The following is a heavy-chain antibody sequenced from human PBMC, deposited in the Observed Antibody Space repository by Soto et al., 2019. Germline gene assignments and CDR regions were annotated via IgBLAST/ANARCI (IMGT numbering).Heavy chain of an antibody. V-gene: IGHV3-33*01. J-gene: IGHJ4*02. CDR3: ARGLGPLTVTTYYFDY. Sequence: QVQLVESGGGVVQPGRSLRLSCAASGFTFSSYGMHWVRQAPGKGLEWVAVIWYDGSNKYYADSVKGRFTISRDKSKNTLYLQINRLRAEDTAVYYCARGLGPLTVTTYYFDYWGQGTLVTVSS. CDR2: IWYDGSNK. CDR1: GFTFSSYG. D-gene: IGHD4-17*01.